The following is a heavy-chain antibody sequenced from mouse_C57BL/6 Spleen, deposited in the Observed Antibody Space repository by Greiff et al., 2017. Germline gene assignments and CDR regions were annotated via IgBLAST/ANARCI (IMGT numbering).Heavy chain of an antibody. CDR2: IYPGDGDT. CDR3: ARSFPLYGSSYWYFDV. V-gene: IGHV1-80*01. J-gene: IGHJ1*03. Sequence: QVQLQQSGAELVKPGASVKISCKASGYAFSSYWMNWVKQRPGKGLEWIGQIYPGDGDTNYNGKFKGKATLTADKSSSTAYMQLSSLTSADSAVYFCARSFPLYGSSYWYFDVWGTGTTVTVSS. CDR1: GYAFSSYW. D-gene: IGHD1-1*01.